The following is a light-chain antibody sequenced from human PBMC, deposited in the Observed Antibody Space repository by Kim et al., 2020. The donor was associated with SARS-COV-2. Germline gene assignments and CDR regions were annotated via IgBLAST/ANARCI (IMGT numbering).Light chain of an antibody. CDR2: GAS. CDR1: ESVTTN. J-gene: IGKJ4*01. CDR3: QQYNNWSLT. Sequence: EIVMTQSPGTLSVSPGERATLSCRATESVTTNLAWYQHKPGQAPRLLIYGASTRATGIPGRFSGSGSGTDFTLTISSLQSEDFAVYYCQQYNNWSLTFGGGTKVDIK. V-gene: IGKV3-15*01.